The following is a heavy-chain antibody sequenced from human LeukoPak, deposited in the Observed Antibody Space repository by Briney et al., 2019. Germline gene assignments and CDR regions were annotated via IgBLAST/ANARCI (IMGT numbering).Heavy chain of an antibody. CDR1: GLTFSSYA. D-gene: IGHD1-26*01. CDR2: ISSNGGST. Sequence: GGSLRLSCAASGLTFSSYAMHWVRQAPGKGLEYVSAISSNGGSTYYANSVKGRFTISRDNSKNTLYLQMNSLRAEDTAVYYCARDWYSGSYYFDYWGQGTLVTVSS. CDR3: ARDWYSGSYYFDY. V-gene: IGHV3-64*01. J-gene: IGHJ4*02.